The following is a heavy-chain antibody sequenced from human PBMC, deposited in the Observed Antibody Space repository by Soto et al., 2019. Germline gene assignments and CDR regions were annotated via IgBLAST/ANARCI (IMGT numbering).Heavy chain of an antibody. D-gene: IGHD3-22*01. CDR1: GGSISSYY. CDR3: LRVGYFDCSGYQHRITYSFVY. CDR2: IYYSGST. Sequence: SETLSLTCTVSGGSISSYYWNWIRQPPGKGLEWIGYIYYSGSTNYNPSLKSRVTISVDTSKNQFSLKLSSVTAADTAVYYCLRVGYFDCSGYQHRITYSFVYWGQGTLVTVSS. V-gene: IGHV4-59*01. J-gene: IGHJ4*02.